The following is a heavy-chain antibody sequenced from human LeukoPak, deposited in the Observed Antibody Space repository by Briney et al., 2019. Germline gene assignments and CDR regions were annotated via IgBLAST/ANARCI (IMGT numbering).Heavy chain of an antibody. CDR1: GFTFSSYA. CDR3: ARDGTTVITNYYYGMDV. D-gene: IGHD4-17*01. J-gene: IGHJ6*02. Sequence: GGSLRLSCAASGFTFSSYAMSWVRQAPGKGLEWVSAISGSGGSTYYADSVKGRFTISRDNAKNSLYLQMNSLRAEDTAVYHCARDGTTVITNYYYGMDVWGQGTTVTVSS. CDR2: ISGSGGST. V-gene: IGHV3-23*01.